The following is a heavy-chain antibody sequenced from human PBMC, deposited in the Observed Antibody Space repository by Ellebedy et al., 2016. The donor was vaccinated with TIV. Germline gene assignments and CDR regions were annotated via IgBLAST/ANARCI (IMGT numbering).Heavy chain of an antibody. CDR1: GGSISSYY. D-gene: IGHD1-1*01. CDR3: ARACHWNDCGGMDV. CDR2: IYYSGST. V-gene: IGHV4-59*01. Sequence: SETLSLTXTVSGGSISSYYWSWIRQPPGKGLEWIGYIYYSGSTNYNPSLKSRVTISVDTSKNQFSLKLSSVTAADTAVYYCARACHWNDCGGMDVWGQGTTVTVSS. J-gene: IGHJ6*02.